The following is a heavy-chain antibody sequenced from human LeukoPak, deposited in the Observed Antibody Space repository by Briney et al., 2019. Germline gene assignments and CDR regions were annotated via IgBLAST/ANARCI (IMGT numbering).Heavy chain of an antibody. CDR3: ARDWSSGWIDY. CDR2: IYHSGST. Sequence: SETLSLTCTVSGGSISSGGYYWSWIRQPPGKGLEWIGYIYHSGSTYYNPSLKSRVTISVDRSKNQFSLKLSSVTAADTAVYYCARDWSSGWIDYWGQGTLVTVSS. J-gene: IGHJ4*02. CDR1: GGSISSGGYY. V-gene: IGHV4-30-2*01. D-gene: IGHD6-19*01.